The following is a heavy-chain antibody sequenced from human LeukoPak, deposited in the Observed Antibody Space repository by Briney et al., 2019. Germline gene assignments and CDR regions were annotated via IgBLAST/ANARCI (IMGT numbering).Heavy chain of an antibody. CDR1: GGSISSSSYY. CDR2: IYYSGST. Sequence: SETLSLTCTVSGGSISSSSYYWGWIRQPPGKGLEWIGSIYYSGSTYYDPSLKSRVTISVDTSKNQFSLKLSSVTAADTAAYYCVSDDYGADYWGQGTLVTVSS. D-gene: IGHD4-17*01. CDR3: VSDDYGADY. J-gene: IGHJ4*02. V-gene: IGHV4-39*07.